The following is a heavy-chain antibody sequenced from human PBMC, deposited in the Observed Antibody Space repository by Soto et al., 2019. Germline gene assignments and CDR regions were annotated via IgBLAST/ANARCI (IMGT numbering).Heavy chain of an antibody. J-gene: IGHJ4*02. CDR2: IYYTGST. CDR3: ARGPRYYFDY. Sequence: SETLSLTCTVSGGSIGSNNYYWAWIRQHPGKGLEWIGSIYYTGSTYYNPSLKSRVSISVDTSKNQFSLKLSSVTAADTAVYYCARGPRYYFDYWGQGTLVTVSS. CDR1: GGSIGSNNYY. V-gene: IGHV4-39*07.